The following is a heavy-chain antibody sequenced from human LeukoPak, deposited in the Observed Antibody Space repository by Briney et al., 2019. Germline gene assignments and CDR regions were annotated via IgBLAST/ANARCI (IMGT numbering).Heavy chain of an antibody. D-gene: IGHD4-17*01. CDR1: GGSFSGYY. V-gene: IGHV4-34*01. CDR2: INHSGST. CDR3: ARDYSSAEYGDSPGDWFDP. J-gene: IGHJ5*02. Sequence: SETLSLTCAVYGGSFSGYYWSWIRQPPGKGLEWIGEINHSGSTNYNPSLKSRVTISVDTSKNQFSLKLSSVTAADTAVYYCARDYSSAEYGDSPGDWFDPWGQGTLVTVSS.